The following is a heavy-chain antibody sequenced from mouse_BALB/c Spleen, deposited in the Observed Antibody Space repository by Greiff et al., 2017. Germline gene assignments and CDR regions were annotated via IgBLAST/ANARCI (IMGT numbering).Heavy chain of an antibody. CDR1: GFTFSSYG. CDR3: ARRGLRLDAMDY. CDR2: ISSGGSYT. D-gene: IGHD2-4*01. V-gene: IGHV5-6*01. Sequence: EVQGVESGGDLVKPGGSLKLSCAASGFTFSSYGMSWVRQTPDKRLEWVATISSGGSYTYYPDSVKGRFTISRDNAKNTLYLQMSSLKSEDTAMYYCARRGLRLDAMDYWGQGTSVTVSS. J-gene: IGHJ4*01.